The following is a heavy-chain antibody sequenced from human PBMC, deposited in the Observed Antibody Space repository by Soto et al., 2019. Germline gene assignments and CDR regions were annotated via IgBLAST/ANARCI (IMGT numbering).Heavy chain of an antibody. Sequence: GGSLRLACAASGFTSDDYAMRWVRQAPGKGLEWVSGINWNSDTIGYADSVKGRFTVSRDNAKGSLLLQMSSLRAEDTAVYFCAMSTCNVLYYHFDPWGQGT. J-gene: IGHJ5*02. CDR1: GFTSDDYA. CDR3: AMSTCNVLYYHFDP. CDR2: INWNSDTI. V-gene: IGHV3-9*02. D-gene: IGHD3-3*02.